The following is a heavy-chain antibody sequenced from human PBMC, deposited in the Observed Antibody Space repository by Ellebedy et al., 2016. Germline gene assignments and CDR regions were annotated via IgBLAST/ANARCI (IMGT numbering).Heavy chain of an antibody. Sequence: ASVKVSXKTSGYTFTDYYMHWVRQASGQPLEYMGWIYPKNGDTKYAQKFQDRVTMTRDTSITTAYMELSGLSSDDTAVYYCARLLYSGYAAEYWGQGTLVTVSS. CDR2: IYPKNGDT. CDR1: GYTFTDYY. D-gene: IGHD5-12*01. J-gene: IGHJ4*02. V-gene: IGHV1-2*02. CDR3: ARLLYSGYAAEY.